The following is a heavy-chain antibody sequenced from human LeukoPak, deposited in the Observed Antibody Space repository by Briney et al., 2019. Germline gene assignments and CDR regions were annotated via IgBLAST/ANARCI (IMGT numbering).Heavy chain of an antibody. J-gene: IGHJ3*02. CDR1: GGSLSNSY. CDR2: INYSGST. CDR3: ARDPLSTNDFDI. D-gene: IGHD1-1*01. Sequence: SETLSLTCTVSGGSLSNSYWNWIRQSPGKGLEWMGYINYSGSTNYNPSLKSRVTISVDSSKNQFSLKLSSVTAADTAVYFWARDPLSTNDFDIWGQGTMVTVSS. V-gene: IGHV4-59*01.